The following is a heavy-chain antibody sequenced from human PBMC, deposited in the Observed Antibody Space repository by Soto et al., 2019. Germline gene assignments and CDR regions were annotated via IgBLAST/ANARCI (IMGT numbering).Heavy chain of an antibody. V-gene: IGHV3-30-3*01. D-gene: IGHD2-15*01. CDR3: ARGGLLTSYYYYGMDV. Sequence: GGSLRLSCAASGFTFSSYAMHWVRQAPGKGLEWVAVISYDGSNKYYADSVKGRFTISRDNSKNTLYLQMNSLRAEDTAVYYCARGGLLTSYYYYGMDVWGQGTTVTVSS. J-gene: IGHJ6*02. CDR2: ISYDGSNK. CDR1: GFTFSSYA.